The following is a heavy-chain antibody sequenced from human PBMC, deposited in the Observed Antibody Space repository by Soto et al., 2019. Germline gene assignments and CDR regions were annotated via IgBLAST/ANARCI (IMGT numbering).Heavy chain of an antibody. D-gene: IGHD3-10*01. Sequence: QVQLLESGGGLVQPGRSLRLSCAASGFTFSSYAMHWVRQAPGKGLEWVAVISYDGSNKYYADSVKGRFTISRDNSKNTLYLQMNSLRAEDTAVYYCAKSGYYYYGSGSDRDAYYFDYWGQGTLVTVSS. CDR3: AKSGYYYYGSGSDRDAYYFDY. V-gene: IGHV3-30*18. CDR1: GFTFSSYA. J-gene: IGHJ4*02. CDR2: ISYDGSNK.